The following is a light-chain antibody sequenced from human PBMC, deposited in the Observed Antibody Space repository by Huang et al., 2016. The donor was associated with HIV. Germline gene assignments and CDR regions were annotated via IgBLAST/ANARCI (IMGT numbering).Light chain of an antibody. CDR1: RSLLFASNSKKF. CDR3: QQFYNMPYT. Sequence: DILLTQSPDSLAVSLGERATLTCRSSRSLLFASNSKKFLAWYQQKPGQSPKLLMYMASFRASGVPERFTGSGSGTEFTLTIASLQAEDVAVYYCQQFYNMPYTFGRGTRLEI. V-gene: IGKV4-1*01. J-gene: IGKJ2*01. CDR2: MAS.